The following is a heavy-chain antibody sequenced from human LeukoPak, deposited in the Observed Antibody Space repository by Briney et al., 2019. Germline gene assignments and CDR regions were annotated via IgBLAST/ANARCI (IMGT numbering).Heavy chain of an antibody. V-gene: IGHV3-30-3*01. CDR3: ARLGLEVGGPNWFDP. CDR1: GFTFSSYA. J-gene: IGHJ5*02. Sequence: GGSLRLSCAASGFTFSSYAMHWVRQAPGKGLEWVAVISYDGSNKYYADSVKGRFTISRDNSKNTLYLQMNSLRAEDTAVYYCARLGLEVGGPNWFDPWGQGTLVTVSS. CDR2: ISYDGSNK. D-gene: IGHD1-1*01.